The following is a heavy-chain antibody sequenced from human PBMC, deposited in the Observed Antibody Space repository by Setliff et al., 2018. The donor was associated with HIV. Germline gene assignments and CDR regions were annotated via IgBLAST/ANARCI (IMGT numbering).Heavy chain of an antibody. CDR1: GSSISSNSY. CDR3: ARDTGVNVAPDGRGYHTFDF. Sequence: SETLSLTCSVSGSSISSNSYWWAWIRQPPGKGLEYIGTIYHRGGTFNNPSLKSRVVMSVDTSKNQFSLKLTSVTAADTATYYCARDTGVNVAPDGRGYHTFDFRGRGTMVTVSS. D-gene: IGHD2-8*02. CDR2: IYHRGGT. V-gene: IGHV4-38-2*02. J-gene: IGHJ3*01.